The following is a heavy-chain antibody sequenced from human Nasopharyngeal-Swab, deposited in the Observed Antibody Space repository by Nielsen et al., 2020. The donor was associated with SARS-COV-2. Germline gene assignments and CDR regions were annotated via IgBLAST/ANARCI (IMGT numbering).Heavy chain of an antibody. CDR1: GGSISGYY. J-gene: IGHJ6*02. D-gene: IGHD1-1*01. CDR3: ARHSGEYHYGLDV. CDR2: IHYSGSG. V-gene: IGHV4-59*08. Sequence: SETLSLTCTVSGGSISGYYWSWLRQPPGKGLEWVAYIHYSGSGNYNPSLNSRVTISVDMSKNQFSLRVNFVTAADTAVYYCARHSGEYHYGLDVWGQGTTVTVS.